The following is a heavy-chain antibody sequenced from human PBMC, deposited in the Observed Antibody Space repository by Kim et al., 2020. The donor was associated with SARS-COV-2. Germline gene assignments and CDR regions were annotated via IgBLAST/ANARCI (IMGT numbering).Heavy chain of an antibody. D-gene: IGHD4-4*01. Sequence: SVKVSCKASGGTFSSYAISWVRQAPGQGLEWMGGIIPIFGTANYAQKFQGRVTITADESTSTAYMELSSLRSEDTAVYYCARREGLQGNWFDPWGQGTLVTVSS. V-gene: IGHV1-69*13. CDR1: GGTFSSYA. J-gene: IGHJ5*02. CDR2: IIPIFGTA. CDR3: ARREGLQGNWFDP.